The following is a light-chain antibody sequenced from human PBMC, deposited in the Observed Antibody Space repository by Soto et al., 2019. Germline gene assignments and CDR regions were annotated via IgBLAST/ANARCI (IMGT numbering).Light chain of an antibody. CDR3: HSYDSSLSGSV. V-gene: IGLV1-40*01. CDR2: RNT. J-gene: IGLJ3*02. CDR1: SSNIGAGYD. Sequence: QSVLPQPPSVSGAPGQRVTISCTGSSSNIGAGYDVHWYQQLPGAAPKLLISRNTNRPSGVPDRFSGSKSGTSASLAITGLQAEDEADYYCHSYDSSLSGSVFGGGTKLTVL.